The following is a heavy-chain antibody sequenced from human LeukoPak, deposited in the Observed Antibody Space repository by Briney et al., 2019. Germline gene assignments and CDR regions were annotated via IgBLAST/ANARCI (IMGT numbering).Heavy chain of an antibody. CDR1: GGSISSYY. D-gene: IGHD3-22*01. CDR3: ARARRYYYDSSGYFDY. CDR2: IYYSGST. J-gene: IGHJ4*02. V-gene: IGHV4-59*01. Sequence: SETLSLTCTVSGGSISSYYWSWIRQPPGKGLEWIGYIYYSGSTNYNPSLKSRVTISVGTSKNQFSLKLSSVTAADTAVYYCARARRYYYDSSGYFDYWGQGTLVTVSS.